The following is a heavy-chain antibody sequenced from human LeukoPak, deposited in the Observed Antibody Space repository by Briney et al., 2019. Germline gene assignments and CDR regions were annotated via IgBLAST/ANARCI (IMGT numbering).Heavy chain of an antibody. V-gene: IGHV4-34*01. CDR1: GGSISSYY. CDR3: ARARRKLRYFDWLLNY. CDR2: INHSGST. D-gene: IGHD3-9*01. Sequence: SETLSLTCAVSGGSISSYYWSWIRQPPGKGLEWIGEINHSGSTNYNPSLKSRVTISVDTSKNQFSLKLSSVTAADTAVYYCARARRKLRYFDWLLNYWGQGTLVTVSS. J-gene: IGHJ4*02.